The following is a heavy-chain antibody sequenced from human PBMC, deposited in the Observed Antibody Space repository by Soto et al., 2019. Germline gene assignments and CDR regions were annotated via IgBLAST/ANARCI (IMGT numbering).Heavy chain of an antibody. V-gene: IGHV3-7*05. CDR1: GFTFSSYW. Sequence: GGCLRLSCAASGFTFSSYWMSWVRQAPGKGLEWVANIKQDGSEKYYVDSVKGRFTISRDNAKNSLYLQMNSLRAEDTAVYYCARDWLVDDPNAGGSNYYYYYGMDVWGQGTTVTVSS. D-gene: IGHD6-19*01. J-gene: IGHJ6*02. CDR3: ARDWLVDDPNAGGSNYYYYYGMDV. CDR2: IKQDGSEK.